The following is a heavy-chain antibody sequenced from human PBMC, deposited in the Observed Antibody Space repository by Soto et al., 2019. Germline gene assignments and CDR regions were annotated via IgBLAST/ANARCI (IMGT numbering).Heavy chain of an antibody. CDR3: ARGLRTGNYGMDV. V-gene: IGHV1-69*01. Sequence: QEQLLQSGAEVRKPGSSVKVSCKASGGTFNNYAVSWVRQAPGQGLEWMGGIIPMFETVNYAQRFQGRLTIAADESTSTAYMELTSLTSADTAIYFCARGLRTGNYGMDVWAKGPRSPSP. CDR1: GGTFNNYA. J-gene: IGHJ6*02. D-gene: IGHD2-15*01. CDR2: IIPMFETV.